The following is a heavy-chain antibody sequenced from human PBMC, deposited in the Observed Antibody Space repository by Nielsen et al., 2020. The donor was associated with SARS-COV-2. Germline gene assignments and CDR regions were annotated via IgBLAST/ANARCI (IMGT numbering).Heavy chain of an antibody. J-gene: IGHJ3*02. D-gene: IGHD1-26*01. Sequence: GESLKISCAASGFSFSDSNMHWVRQASGKGLEWLGRIRSKTNDYATEYPASLKGRFIISRDDSKNTAYLLMNSLKIDDTAMHYCTRVNPTSGSWFDAFDIWGQGTPVTVSS. CDR3: TRVNPTSGSWFDAFDI. CDR1: GFSFSDSN. V-gene: IGHV3-73*01. CDR2: IRSKTNDYAT.